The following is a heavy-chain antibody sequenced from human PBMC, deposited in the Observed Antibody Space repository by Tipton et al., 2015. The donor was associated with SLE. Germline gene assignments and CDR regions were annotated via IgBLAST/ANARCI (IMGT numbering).Heavy chain of an antibody. CDR1: GGSFSGYY. J-gene: IGHJ4*02. CDR2: INHSGST. CDR3: ARSSKQLVLYFDY. Sequence: GLVKPSETLSLTCAVYGGSFSGYYWSWIRQPPGKGLEWIGEINHSGSTNYNPSLKSRVTISVDTSKNQFSLKLSSVTAADTAVYYCARSSKQLVLYFDYWGQGTLVTVSS. V-gene: IGHV4-34*01. D-gene: IGHD6-6*01.